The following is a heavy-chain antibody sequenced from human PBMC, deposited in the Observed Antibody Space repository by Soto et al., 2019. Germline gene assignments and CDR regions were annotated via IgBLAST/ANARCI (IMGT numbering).Heavy chain of an antibody. V-gene: IGHV1-3*01. D-gene: IGHD1-1*01. CDR1: GYTFSYYN. Sequence: QVQIVQSGAEVKKPGASVKLSCKSSGYTFSYYNVHWVRQAPGQRLEWMGWIHADNGNAKYSQKFQGRVTITRDPSGNTAYMELSNLRSEDTAVYYCARELDYWYFDLWGRGTLVTVSS. CDR3: ARELDYWYFDL. J-gene: IGHJ2*01. CDR2: IHADNGNA.